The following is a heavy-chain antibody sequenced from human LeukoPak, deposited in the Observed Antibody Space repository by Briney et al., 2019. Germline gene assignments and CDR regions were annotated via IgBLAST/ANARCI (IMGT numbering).Heavy chain of an antibody. CDR3: ARDHWGATGLIFDY. D-gene: IGHD1-26*01. CDR2: IYTSGST. CDR1: GGSISSGSYY. J-gene: IGHJ4*02. V-gene: IGHV4-61*02. Sequence: SETLSLTCTVSGGSISSGSYYWSWIRQPAGKGLEWIGRIYTSGSTNYNPSLKSRVTMSVDTSKNQFSLKLSSVTAADTAVYYCARDHWGATGLIFDYWGQGTLVTVSS.